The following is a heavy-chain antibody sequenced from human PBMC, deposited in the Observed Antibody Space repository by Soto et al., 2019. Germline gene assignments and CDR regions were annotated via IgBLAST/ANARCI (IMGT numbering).Heavy chain of an antibody. Sequence: GGSLRLSCAASGFTFSSYAMSWVRQAPGKGLEWVSAISGSGGSTYYADSVKGRFTISRDNSKNTLFLQMNSLRAEDTAVYYCAKDIRGYYYDSSGYDAFDIWGQGTMVTVSS. J-gene: IGHJ3*02. CDR2: ISGSGGST. CDR3: AKDIRGYYYDSSGYDAFDI. CDR1: GFTFSSYA. V-gene: IGHV3-23*01. D-gene: IGHD3-22*01.